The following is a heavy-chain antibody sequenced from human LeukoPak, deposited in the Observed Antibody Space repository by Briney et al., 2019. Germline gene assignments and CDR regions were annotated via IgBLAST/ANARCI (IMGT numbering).Heavy chain of an antibody. D-gene: IGHD5-24*01. CDR1: GGTFISYA. CDR3: ARSRAGYPFDY. V-gene: IGHV1-69*13. Sequence: GASVKVSCKASGGTFISYAISWVRQAPGQGLEWMGGIIPIFGTANYAQKFQGRVTITADESTSTAYMELSSPRSEDTAVYYCARSRAGYPFDYWGQGTLVTVSS. J-gene: IGHJ4*02. CDR2: IIPIFGTA.